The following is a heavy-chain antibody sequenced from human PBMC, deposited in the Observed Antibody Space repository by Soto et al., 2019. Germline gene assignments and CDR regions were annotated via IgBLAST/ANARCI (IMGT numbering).Heavy chain of an antibody. CDR1: GGSIISGY. Sequence: SETLSLTCTVSGGSIISGYWSWIRQPPGKGLEWNGYISYSGNTNYNPSLKSRVTMSVDTPKNQFSLRLSSVTTADTAVYYCAGLRGYAGSPIDYWGQGTLVTVSS. CDR3: AGLRGYAGSPIDY. CDR2: ISYSGNT. J-gene: IGHJ4*02. V-gene: IGHV4-59*01. D-gene: IGHD2-15*01.